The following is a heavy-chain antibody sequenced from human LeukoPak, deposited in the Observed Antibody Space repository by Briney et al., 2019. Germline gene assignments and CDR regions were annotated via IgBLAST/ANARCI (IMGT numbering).Heavy chain of an antibody. V-gene: IGHV4-4*07. CDR2: IYTSGST. CDR3: ARVTGYRIEDYFDY. Sequence: PSETLSLTCTVSGRSISSYYWSWLRQPAGKGLEWIGRIYTSGSTNYNPSLKSRVTMSVDTSKNQFSLKLSSVTAADTGVYYCARVTGYRIEDYFDYWGQGSLLTV. D-gene: IGHD6-13*01. CDR1: GRSISSYY. J-gene: IGHJ4*02.